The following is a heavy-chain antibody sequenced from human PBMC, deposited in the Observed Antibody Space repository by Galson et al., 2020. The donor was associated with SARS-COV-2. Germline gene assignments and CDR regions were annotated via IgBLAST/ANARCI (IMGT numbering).Heavy chain of an antibody. Sequence: GGSLRLSCAASGFTFSSYAMHWVRQAPGKGLEWVAVISYDGSNKYYADSVKGRFTISRDNSKNTLYLQMNSLRAEDTAVYYCARAPMSGSWYFYYGMDVWGQGTTVTVSS. D-gene: IGHD6-13*01. CDR1: GFTFSSYA. CDR3: ARAPMSGSWYFYYGMDV. J-gene: IGHJ6*02. V-gene: IGHV3-30-3*01. CDR2: ISYDGSNK.